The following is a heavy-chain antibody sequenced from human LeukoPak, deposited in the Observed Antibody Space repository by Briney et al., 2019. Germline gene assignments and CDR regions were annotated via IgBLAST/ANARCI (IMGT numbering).Heavy chain of an antibody. V-gene: IGHV1-3*01. CDR3: ARVLYGSRGWYYFDY. Sequence: ASVKVSCKASGYTFTSYAMHWVRQAPGQRLEWMGWINAGNGNTKYSQKFQGRVTITRDTSASTAYMELSSLRSEDTAVYYCARVLYGSRGWYYFDYWGQGTLVTVSS. J-gene: IGHJ4*02. D-gene: IGHD6-19*01. CDR2: INAGNGNT. CDR1: GYTFTSYA.